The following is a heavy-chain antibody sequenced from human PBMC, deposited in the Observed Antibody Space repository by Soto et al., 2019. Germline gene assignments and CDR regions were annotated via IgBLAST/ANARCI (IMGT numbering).Heavy chain of an antibody. V-gene: IGHV3-33*01. J-gene: IGHJ6*02. D-gene: IGHD4-4*01. CDR2: IWYDGSSK. CDR1: AFTLSSFR. Sequence: GGSLRLHCQAPAFTLSSFRTNWVRLAPGKGLEWVARIWYDGSSKYYVASVKGRFTISRDNSKETVYLQMNRLRAEDTGVYYCAREIDSNYDGMDVWGQGTTVTVSS. CDR3: AREIDSNYDGMDV.